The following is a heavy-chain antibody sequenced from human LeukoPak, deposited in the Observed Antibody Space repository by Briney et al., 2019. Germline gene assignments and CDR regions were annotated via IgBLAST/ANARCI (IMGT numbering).Heavy chain of an antibody. CDR3: ARGRVGATTPFQH. V-gene: IGHV7-4-1*02. CDR2: NNTNTGNP. CDR1: EYTFTSYA. J-gene: IGHJ1*01. D-gene: IGHD1-26*01. Sequence: ASVKVSCKASEYTFTSYAMNWVRQAPGQGLEWMGWNNTNTGNPTYARGFTGRFVFSLDTSVSTAYLQISRLKAEDTAVYYCARGRVGATTPFQHWDQGTLVTVSS.